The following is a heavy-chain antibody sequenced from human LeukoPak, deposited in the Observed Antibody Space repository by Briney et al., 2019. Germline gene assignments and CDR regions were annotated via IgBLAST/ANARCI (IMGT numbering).Heavy chain of an antibody. J-gene: IGHJ4*02. CDR1: GGSFSGYY. D-gene: IGHD2-8*01. V-gene: IGHV4-34*01. CDR3: ARGRPILMVYARNSYYFDY. CDR2: INHSGST. Sequence: PSETLSLTCAGYGGSFSGYYWSWIRQPPGKGLEWIGEINHSGSTNYNPSLKSRVTISIDTSKNQFSLKLSSVTAADTAVYYCARGRPILMVYARNSYYFDYWGQGTLVTVSS.